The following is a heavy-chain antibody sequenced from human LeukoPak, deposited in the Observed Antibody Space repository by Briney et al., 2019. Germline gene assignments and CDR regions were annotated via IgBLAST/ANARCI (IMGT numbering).Heavy chain of an antibody. V-gene: IGHV3-7*01. CDR1: GFSFSMYW. CDR3: ARDLRYCSSTSCLMSGMDV. Sequence: HSGGSLRLSCAVSGFSFSMYWMSWVRQAPGKGLEWVANIKQDGSEKYYVDSVKGRFTISRDNAKNSLYLQMNSLRAEDTAVYYCARDLRYCSSTSCLMSGMDVWGQGTTVTVSS. J-gene: IGHJ6*02. D-gene: IGHD2-2*01. CDR2: IKQDGSEK.